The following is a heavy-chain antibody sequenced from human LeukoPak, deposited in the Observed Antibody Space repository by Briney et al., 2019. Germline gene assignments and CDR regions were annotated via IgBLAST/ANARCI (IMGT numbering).Heavy chain of an antibody. V-gene: IGHV4-39*01. D-gene: IGHD3-10*01. CDR1: GGSISSSSYY. Sequence: PSETLSLTCTVSGGSISSSSYYWGWIRQPPGKGLEWIATIYYSGTTYYNPSLESRVTISVGTSKNQFSLKVTSVTAADTAIYYCARHDSYGSVNWFDPWGQGTLVTVSS. J-gene: IGHJ5*02. CDR2: IYYSGTT. CDR3: ARHDSYGSVNWFDP.